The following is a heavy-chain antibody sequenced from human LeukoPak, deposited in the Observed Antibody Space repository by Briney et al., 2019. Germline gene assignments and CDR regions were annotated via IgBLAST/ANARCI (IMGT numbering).Heavy chain of an antibody. V-gene: IGHV3-23*01. CDR3: AKGLWGAYYYGMDV. J-gene: IGHJ6*02. D-gene: IGHD3-16*01. CDR1: GFTFSNYA. Sequence: PGGSLRLSCAASGFTFSNYAMSWVRQAPGKGLEWVSVISGSGATTDHADSVVGRFTISRDNSKNTLYLQLDSLRADDTAVYFCAKGLWGAYYYGMDVWGQGTTVTVSS. CDR2: ISGSGATT.